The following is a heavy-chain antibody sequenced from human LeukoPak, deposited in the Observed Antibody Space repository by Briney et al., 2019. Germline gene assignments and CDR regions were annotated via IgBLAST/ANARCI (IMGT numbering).Heavy chain of an antibody. D-gene: IGHD1-26*01. CDR2: ISGSGGDI. CDR3: ARDLHSGAYTFDY. Sequence: GGSLRLACAASGFSVSSFSMNWVRQAPGKGLEWVSYISGSGGDIHYADSVKGRFTISRNNAKNSLHLQMTSLRDEDTAVYYCARDLHSGAYTFDYWGQGTLVTVS. J-gene: IGHJ4*02. V-gene: IGHV3-48*02. CDR1: GFSVSSFS.